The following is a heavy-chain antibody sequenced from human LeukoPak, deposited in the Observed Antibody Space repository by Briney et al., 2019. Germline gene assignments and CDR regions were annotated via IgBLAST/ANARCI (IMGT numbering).Heavy chain of an antibody. CDR1: GGSISSYY. CDR3: ARGQAGSSGHDFDY. J-gene: IGHJ4*02. CDR2: INHSGST. Sequence: SETLSLTCIVSGGSISSYYWSWIRQPPGKGLEWIGEINHSGSTNYNPSLKSRVTISVDTSKNQFSLKLSSVTAADTAVYYCARGQAGSSGHDFDYWGQGTLVTVSP. D-gene: IGHD6-19*01. V-gene: IGHV4-34*01.